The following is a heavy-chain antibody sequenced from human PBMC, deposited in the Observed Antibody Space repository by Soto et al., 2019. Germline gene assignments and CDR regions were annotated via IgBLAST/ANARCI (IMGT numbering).Heavy chain of an antibody. CDR2: ISGSGGST. J-gene: IGHJ4*02. D-gene: IGHD5-18*01. V-gene: IGHV3-23*01. CDR3: AKDRAPYGAVDAAMVADVDY. Sequence: EVQLLESGGGLVQPGGSLRLSCAASGFTFSSYAMSWVRQAPGKGLEWISGISGSGGSTYYADSVKGRFTISRDNSKYTLYLQINSLRAEDPAVYYCAKDRAPYGAVDAAMVADVDYWGQGTLVTVSS. CDR1: GFTFSSYA.